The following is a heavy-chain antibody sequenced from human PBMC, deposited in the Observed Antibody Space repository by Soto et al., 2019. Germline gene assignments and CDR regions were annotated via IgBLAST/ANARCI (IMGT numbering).Heavy chain of an antibody. D-gene: IGHD3-10*01. CDR1: GFTFSSYA. V-gene: IGHV3-30-3*01. Sequence: QVQLVESGGGVVQPGRSLRLSCAASGFTFSSYAMHWVRQAPGKGLEWVAVISYDGSNKYYADSVKGRFTISRDNSKNSLYLQMNSLRAEDTAVYYCARDNYYGSGSYSGMDVWGQGTTVTVSS. J-gene: IGHJ6*02. CDR2: ISYDGSNK. CDR3: ARDNYYGSGSYSGMDV.